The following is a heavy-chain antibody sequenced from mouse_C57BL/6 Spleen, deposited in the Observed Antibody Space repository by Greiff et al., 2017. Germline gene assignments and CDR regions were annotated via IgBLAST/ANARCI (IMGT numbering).Heavy chain of an antibody. CDR3: AREGNVYFDV. CDR2: INPNNGGT. Sequence: DVKLQESGPELVKPGASVKISCKASGYTFTDYYMNWVKQSHGKSLEWIGDINPNNGGTSYNQKFKGKATLTVDKSSSTAYMELRSLTSEDSAVYYCAREGNVYFDVWGTGTTVTVSS. J-gene: IGHJ1*03. V-gene: IGHV1-26*01. CDR1: GYTFTDYY.